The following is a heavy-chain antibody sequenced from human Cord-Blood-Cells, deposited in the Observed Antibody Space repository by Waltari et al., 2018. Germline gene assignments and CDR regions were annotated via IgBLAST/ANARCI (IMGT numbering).Heavy chain of an antibody. V-gene: IGHV4-39*01. CDR3: ARRGDYGDWYFDL. D-gene: IGHD4-17*01. CDR2: IYYSGST. Sequence: QLQLQESGPGLVKPSETLSLTCTVSGGSISSSSYYWGWIRQPPGKGLEWIGSIYYSGSTYYNPSLKIRVTISVDTSKNQFSLKLSSVTAADTAVYYCARRGDYGDWYFDLWGRGTLVTVSS. CDR1: GGSISSSSYY. J-gene: IGHJ2*01.